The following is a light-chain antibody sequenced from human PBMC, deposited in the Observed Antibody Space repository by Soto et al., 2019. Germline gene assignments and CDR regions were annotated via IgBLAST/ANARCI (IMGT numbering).Light chain of an antibody. CDR2: DAP. CDR1: QGVSSF. J-gene: IGKJ4*01. CDR3: QHRSNWHGLT. V-gene: IGKV3D-11*01. Sequence: EIVLTQSPATLSLSPGERATLSCRASQGVSSFLAWCQRKPGQAPRLLIYDAPNRATGIPARFSGSGPGTYFTLTISSLEPEDFALHYCQHRSNWHGLTVGGGTKVEIK.